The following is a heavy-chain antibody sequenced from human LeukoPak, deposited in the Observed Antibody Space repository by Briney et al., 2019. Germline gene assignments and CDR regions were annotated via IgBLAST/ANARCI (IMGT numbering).Heavy chain of an antibody. J-gene: IGHJ3*02. V-gene: IGHV3-74*01. D-gene: IGHD2-2*01. CDR3: TRAFRYVAFDI. Sequence: GGSLRLSCAASGFTLSDHWVYWVRQAPGEGLVWVSRINGDGSGTSHADSVKRRFTISRDSAKNTVYLQMNSLSVEDTAVYYCTRAFRYVAFDIWGPGTTVTVSS. CDR2: INGDGSGT. CDR1: GFTLSDHW.